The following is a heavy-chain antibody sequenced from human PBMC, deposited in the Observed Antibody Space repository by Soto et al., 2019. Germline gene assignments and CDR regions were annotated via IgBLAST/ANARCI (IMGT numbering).Heavy chain of an antibody. CDR2: IKEDGSEK. CDR3: ARDMEDHRCLGGF. J-gene: IGHJ4*02. V-gene: IGHV3-7*01. CDR1: GFTFSRYY. D-gene: IGHD5-12*01. Sequence: EVQLVESGGGLVQPGGSLRLSCTVSGFTFSRYYMNWVRQAPGKGLEWVATIKEDGSEKFYVDSVKGRFTISRDNAQNFLFLQMNRLRSEEPGLNYRARDMEDHRCLGGFWGQGTLVTVSS.